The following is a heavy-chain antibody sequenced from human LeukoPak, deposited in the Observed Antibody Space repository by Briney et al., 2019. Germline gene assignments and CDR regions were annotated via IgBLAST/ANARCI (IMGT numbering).Heavy chain of an antibody. CDR3: ARDRGARELDY. J-gene: IGHJ4*02. Sequence: PSQTLSLTCTVSGGSISSGSYYWSWIRQPAGKGLEWIGRIYTSGSTNYNPSLKSRVTISVDTSKNQFSLKLSSVTAADTAVYYCARDRGARELDYWGQGTLVTVSS. CDR1: GGSISSGSYY. D-gene: IGHD1-7*01. CDR2: IYTSGST. V-gene: IGHV4-61*02.